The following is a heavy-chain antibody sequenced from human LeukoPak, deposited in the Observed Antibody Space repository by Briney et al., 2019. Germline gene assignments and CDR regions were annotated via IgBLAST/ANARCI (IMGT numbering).Heavy chain of an antibody. D-gene: IGHD1-1*01. Sequence: GGSLRLSCAASGFIFNSHSMNWVRQAPGKGLEWVSSISSTSSYIYYADSVKSRFTISRDNAKNSLYLQMNSLRAEDTAVYYCARDQNWNGRVHGWFDPWGQGTLVTVSS. CDR3: ARDQNWNGRVHGWFDP. CDR2: ISSTSSYI. V-gene: IGHV3-21*01. J-gene: IGHJ5*02. CDR1: GFIFNSHS.